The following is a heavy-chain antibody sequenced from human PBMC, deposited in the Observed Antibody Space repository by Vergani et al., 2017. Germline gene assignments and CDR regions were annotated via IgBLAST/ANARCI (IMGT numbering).Heavy chain of an antibody. Sequence: QVQLQESGPGLVKPSESLSLTFSVSCYSISRGSFFGCIRQPPGKGLEWIANVCHSVSAYYNPSLRRRVTISVETSKNQFSLRLTTLTAEDTAVYYCARQFWGCQGVGAFETWGSGTEVYVSS. CDR1: CYSISRGSF. CDR2: VCHSVSA. D-gene: IGHD3-16*01. J-gene: IGHJ3*02. V-gene: IGHV4-38-2*02. CDR3: ARQFWGCQGVGAFET.